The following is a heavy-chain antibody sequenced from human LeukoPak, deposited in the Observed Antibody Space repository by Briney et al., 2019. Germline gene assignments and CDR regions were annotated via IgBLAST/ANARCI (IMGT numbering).Heavy chain of an antibody. V-gene: IGHV4-59*08. CDR3: ARFGITAVRGGKYYFDY. J-gene: IGHJ4*02. D-gene: IGHD3-10*01. CDR2: IYYSGAT. Sequence: SETLSLTCTVSGGSISNYYWSWTRQPPGKGLEWIGHIYYSGATKYNPPLKSRITISVDTSKNQFSLMLSSVTAADTAVYYCARFGITAVRGGKYYFDYWGQGTLVTVSS. CDR1: GGSISNYY.